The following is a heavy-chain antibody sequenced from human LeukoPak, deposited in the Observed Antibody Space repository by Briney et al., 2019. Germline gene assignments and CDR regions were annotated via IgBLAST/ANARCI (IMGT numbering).Heavy chain of an antibody. D-gene: IGHD3-22*01. CDR3: AKRGVVIRVILVGFHKEAYYFDS. V-gene: IGHV3-23*01. Sequence: GGSLRLSCAASGFTLSNYGMNWVRQAPGEGLEWVAGISGSGGGTNYADSVKGRFTISRDNSKNTLYLQMNSLRAEDTAVYFCAKRGVVIRVILVGFHKEAYYFDSWGQGALVTVSS. CDR2: ISGSGGGT. J-gene: IGHJ4*02. CDR1: GFTLSNYG.